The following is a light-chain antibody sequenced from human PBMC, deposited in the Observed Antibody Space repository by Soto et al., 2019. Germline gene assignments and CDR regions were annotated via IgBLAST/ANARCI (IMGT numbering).Light chain of an antibody. CDR3: SSYTSSSTLVV. Sequence: QSALIQPPSVSGSPGQSVTISCTGTSSDVGSYDYVSWYQQHPGTVPKPMIYNVNTQPSGVPDRFSGSKSGNTASMTISGLQAEDEADYYCSSYTSSSTLVVFGTGTKLTVL. CDR1: SSDVGSYDY. CDR2: NVN. V-gene: IGLV2-18*02. J-gene: IGLJ1*01.